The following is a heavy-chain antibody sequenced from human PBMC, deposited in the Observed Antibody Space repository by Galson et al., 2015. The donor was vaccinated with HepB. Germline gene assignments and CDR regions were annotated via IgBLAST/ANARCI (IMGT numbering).Heavy chain of an antibody. CDR2: IKQDGSDK. Sequence: SLRLSGPASGCDFRVYWMPWAGQAPGKGLGWVANIKQDGSDKYYVDSVKDRFTISRDNAKNSLYLQMNSLRVEDTALYYCARDQGFSSGWSEALDIWGQGTMVTVSS. D-gene: IGHD6-19*01. CDR1: GCDFRVYW. V-gene: IGHV3-7*01. J-gene: IGHJ3*02. CDR3: ARDQGFSSGWSEALDI.